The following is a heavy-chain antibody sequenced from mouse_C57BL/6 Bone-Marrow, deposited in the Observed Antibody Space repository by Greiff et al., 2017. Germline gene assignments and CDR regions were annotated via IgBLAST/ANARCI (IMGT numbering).Heavy chain of an antibody. J-gene: IGHJ2*01. CDR1: GFNINDDY. CDR3: TTVGHY. CDR2: IDPDNGDT. Sequence: VQLKESGAELVRPGASVKLSCTASGFNINDDYMHWVKQRPEQGLEWIGWIDPDNGDTEYASKFQGKATITADTSSNTAYLQLSSLTSEDTAVYYCTTVGHYWGQGTTLTVSS. V-gene: IGHV14-4*01. D-gene: IGHD2-14*01.